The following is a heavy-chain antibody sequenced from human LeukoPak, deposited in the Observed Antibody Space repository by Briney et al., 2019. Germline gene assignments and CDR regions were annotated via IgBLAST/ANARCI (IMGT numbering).Heavy chain of an antibody. Sequence: GGSLRLSCAASGFTFSSYSMNWVRQALGKGLEWDSSISSSSYIYYADSVKGRFTISRDNAKNSLYLQMNSLRAEDTAVYYCARRIGIAAAGTGFADYWGQGTLVTVSS. CDR1: GFTFSSYS. CDR2: ISSSSYI. D-gene: IGHD6-13*01. V-gene: IGHV3-21*01. CDR3: ARRIGIAAAGTGFADY. J-gene: IGHJ4*02.